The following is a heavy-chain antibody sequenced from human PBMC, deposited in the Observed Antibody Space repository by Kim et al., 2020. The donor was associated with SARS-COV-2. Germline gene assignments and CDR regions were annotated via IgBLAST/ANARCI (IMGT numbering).Heavy chain of an antibody. CDR3: AKDRLTVNYYDSSGYYYGRDFFHY. CDR2: ISGDGIST. J-gene: IGHJ4*02. Sequence: GGSLRLSCTASGFTFSNYAMSWVRQAPGKGLEWVSGISGDGISTYYADSVKGRFTISRDKSKNTLYLQMNNLRVEDTAVYYCAKDRLTVNYYDSSGYYYGRDFFHYWGQGTLVTVSP. D-gene: IGHD3-22*01. V-gene: IGHV3-23*01. CDR1: GFTFSNYA.